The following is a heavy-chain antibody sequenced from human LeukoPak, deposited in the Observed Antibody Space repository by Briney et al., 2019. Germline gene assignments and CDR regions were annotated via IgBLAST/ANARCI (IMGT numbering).Heavy chain of an antibody. V-gene: IGHV3-11*04. J-gene: IGHJ6*03. D-gene: IGHD5-24*01. CDR2: ISSSGSTI. Sequence: PGGSLRLSCAASGFTFSDYYMSWIRQAPGKGLEWVSYISSSGSTIYYADSVKGRFTISRDNAKNSLYLQMNSLRAEDTAVYYCASANSWDGYNSLVRYYYYMDVWGKGTTVTVSS. CDR1: GFTFSDYY. CDR3: ASANSWDGYNSLVRYYYYMDV.